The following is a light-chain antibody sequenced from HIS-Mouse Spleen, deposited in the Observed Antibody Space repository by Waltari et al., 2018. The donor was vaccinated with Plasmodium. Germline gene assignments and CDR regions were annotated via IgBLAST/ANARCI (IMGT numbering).Light chain of an antibody. V-gene: IGLV3-10*01. CDR3: YSTDSSGNHRV. Sequence: SYELTQPPSVSVSPGQTARITCSGDALPKKYAYWSQQNSGQAPLLVIYEDSKRPSGIPERFSDSSSGTMATLTISGAQVEDEADYYCYSTDSSGNHRVFGGGTKLTVL. CDR2: EDS. CDR1: ALPKKY. J-gene: IGLJ3*02.